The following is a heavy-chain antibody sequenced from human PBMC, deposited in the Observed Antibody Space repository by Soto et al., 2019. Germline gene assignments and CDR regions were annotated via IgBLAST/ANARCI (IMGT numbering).Heavy chain of an antibody. CDR3: ARDLGGYNSIAAY. J-gene: IGHJ4*02. CDR2: ISAYNVNT. D-gene: IGHD5-12*01. CDR1: GYTFTSHG. V-gene: IGHV1-18*01. Sequence: ASVKVSCKASGYTFTSHGITWVRQAPGQGLEWMGWISAYNVNTNYTQKLQGRLTMTTDTSTSTAYIELRSLRSDDTAVYYCARDLGGYNSIAAYWGQGALVTVSS.